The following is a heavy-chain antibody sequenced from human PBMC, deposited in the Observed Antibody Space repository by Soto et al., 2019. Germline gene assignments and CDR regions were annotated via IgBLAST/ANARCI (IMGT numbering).Heavy chain of an antibody. CDR2: INAGNGNT. D-gene: IGHD6-13*01. J-gene: IGHJ6*03. V-gene: IGHV1-3*01. Sequence: ASVKVSCKASGYTFTSYAMHWVRQAPGQRLEWMGWINAGNGNTKYSQKFQGRVTITRDTSARTAYMELSSLRSEDTAVYYCARDLAAAGQYYYYYYMDVWGKGTTVTVSS. CDR1: GYTFTSYA. CDR3: ARDLAAAGQYYYYYYMDV.